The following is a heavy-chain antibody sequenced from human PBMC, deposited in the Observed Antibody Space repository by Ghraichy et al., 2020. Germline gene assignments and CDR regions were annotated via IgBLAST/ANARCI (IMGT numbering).Heavy chain of an antibody. D-gene: IGHD3-10*01. J-gene: IGHJ4*02. Sequence: LNISCAASGFTFSSYEMNWVRQAPGKGLEWVSYIRSSGSTIYYADSVKGRFTISRDNAKSSLYLQMNSLRAEDTAVYYCARGGSYRAGFDYWGQGTLVTVSS. CDR2: IRSSGSTI. V-gene: IGHV3-48*03. CDR3: ARGGSYRAGFDY. CDR1: GFTFSSYE.